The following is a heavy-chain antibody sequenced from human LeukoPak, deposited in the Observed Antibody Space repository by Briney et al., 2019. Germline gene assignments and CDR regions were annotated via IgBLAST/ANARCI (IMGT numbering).Heavy chain of an antibody. Sequence: PGRSLRLSCAASGFAFHNYAMHWVRQAPGKGLERVSSISWNSRTVGHADSVKGRFTISRDNARNSLYLQMNSLRAEDAALYYCATSPDYYGSGSHYNWGQGTLVTVSS. CDR1: GFAFHNYA. D-gene: IGHD3-10*01. V-gene: IGHV3-9*01. CDR3: ATSPDYYGSGSHYN. J-gene: IGHJ4*02. CDR2: ISWNSRTV.